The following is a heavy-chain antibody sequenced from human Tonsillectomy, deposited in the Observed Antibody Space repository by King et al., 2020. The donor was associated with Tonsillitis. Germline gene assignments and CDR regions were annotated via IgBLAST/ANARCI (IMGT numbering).Heavy chain of an antibody. CDR2: MSSCSSYI. CDR3: ARELNEAFDY. V-gene: IGHV3-21*01. Sequence: QLVQSGGGLVKPGGSLRLSCAASGFTFSNYSMNWGRQAPGKGLEWVSSMSSCSSYIYYADSVKGRFTISRDNTKNSLYLQMNSLRAEDTAVYYCARELNEAFDYWGQGTLVSVSS. J-gene: IGHJ4*02. CDR1: GFTFSNYS.